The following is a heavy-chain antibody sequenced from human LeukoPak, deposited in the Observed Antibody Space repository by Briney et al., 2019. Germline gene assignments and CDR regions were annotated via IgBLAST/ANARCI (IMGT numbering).Heavy chain of an antibody. CDR1: GFTFSSYW. CDR2: IKQDGSEK. CDR3: ARMQRITIFGVVITPFDY. D-gene: IGHD3-3*01. Sequence: PGGSLRLSCAASGFTFSSYWMSWVRQAPEKGLEWVANIKQDGSEKYYVDSVKGRFTISRDNAKNSLYLQMNSLRAEDTAVYYCARMQRITIFGVVITPFDYWGQGTLATVSS. J-gene: IGHJ4*02. V-gene: IGHV3-7*01.